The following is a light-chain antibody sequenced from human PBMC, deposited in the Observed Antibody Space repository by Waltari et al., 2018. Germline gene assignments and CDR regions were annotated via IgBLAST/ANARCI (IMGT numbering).Light chain of an antibody. Sequence: IRMTHSPSSLSASVGDRVTITCRASQDIRHDLSWYQLVPGKAPKLLIYATFNLHTGVPFRFSGSRSGADFTLTISRLQAEDFATYYCLQDYNYPRTFGPGTKVAMK. V-gene: IGKV1-6*01. CDR1: QDIRHD. CDR2: ATF. J-gene: IGKJ1*01. CDR3: LQDYNYPRT.